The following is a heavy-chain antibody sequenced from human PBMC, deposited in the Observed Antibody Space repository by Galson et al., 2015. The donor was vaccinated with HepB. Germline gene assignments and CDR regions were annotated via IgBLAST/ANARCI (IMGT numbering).Heavy chain of an antibody. CDR2: IYYNGST. D-gene: IGHD3-22*01. CDR1: GGSSSSFY. V-gene: IGHV4-59*01. J-gene: IGHJ6*02. CDR3: ARDTRFCYDSSGYYSGWCGMDV. Sequence: LSLTCTVSGGSSSSFYWTWIRQPPGKGLEWIGYIYYNGSTNYNPSLKSRVTISLDTSKNQFSLKLSSVTAADTAVYYCARDTRFCYDSSGYYSGWCGMDVWGQGTTVTVSS.